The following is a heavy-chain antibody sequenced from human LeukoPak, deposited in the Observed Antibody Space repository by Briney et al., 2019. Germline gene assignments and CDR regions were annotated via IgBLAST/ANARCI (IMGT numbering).Heavy chain of an antibody. CDR1: GYTFTSYD. V-gene: IGHV1-8*01. CDR2: MNPNSGNT. Sequence: ASVKVSCKASGYTFTSYDINWVRQATGQGLERMGWMNPNSGNTGYAQKFQGRVTMTRNTSISTAYMELSSLRSEDTAVYYCARETTTIVLGYYYGMDVWGQGTTVTVSS. J-gene: IGHJ6*02. CDR3: ARETTTIVLGYYYGMDV. D-gene: IGHD3-22*01.